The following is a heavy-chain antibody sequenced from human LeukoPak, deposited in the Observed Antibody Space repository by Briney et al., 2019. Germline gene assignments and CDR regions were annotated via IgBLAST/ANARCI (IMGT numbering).Heavy chain of an antibody. V-gene: IGHV4-31*03. CDR3: ARGRRVHYYGSGSYYDC. D-gene: IGHD3-10*01. CDR1: GGSISSSSYY. CDR2: IYYSGST. Sequence: PSETLSLTCTVSGGSISSSSYYWSWIRHHPGKGLEWIGYIYYSGSTYYNPSLKSRISISADTSKNQFSLKLSSVTAADTAVYYCARGRRVHYYGSGSYYDCWGQGTLVTVSS. J-gene: IGHJ4*02.